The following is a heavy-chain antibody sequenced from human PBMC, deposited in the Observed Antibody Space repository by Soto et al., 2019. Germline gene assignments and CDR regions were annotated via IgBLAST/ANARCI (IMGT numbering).Heavy chain of an antibody. J-gene: IGHJ5*02. CDR3: ATLLRLFGP. CDR1: GGSISSGDYY. CDR2: IHYSGST. D-gene: IGHD3-3*01. V-gene: IGHV4-30-4*01. Sequence: TLSLTCTVSGGSISSGDYYWSWIRQPPGKGLEWIGYIHYSGSTYYNPSLKSRITISVEKSKKQFSLKLSSVTAADTAVYYCATLLRLFGPWGQGLLVTVSS.